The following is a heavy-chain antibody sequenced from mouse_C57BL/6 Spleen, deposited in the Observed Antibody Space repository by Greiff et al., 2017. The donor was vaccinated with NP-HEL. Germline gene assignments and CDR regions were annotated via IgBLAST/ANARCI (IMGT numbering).Heavy chain of an antibody. Sequence: EVQGVESGGDLVKPGGSLKLSCAASGFTFSSYGMSWVRQTPDKRLEWVATISSGGSYTYYPDSVKGRFTISRDNAKNTLYLQMSSLKSEDTAMYYCARPDSSGLDYWGQGTTLTVSS. V-gene: IGHV5-6*01. CDR3: ARPDSSGLDY. D-gene: IGHD3-2*02. CDR1: GFTFSSYG. CDR2: ISSGGSYT. J-gene: IGHJ2*01.